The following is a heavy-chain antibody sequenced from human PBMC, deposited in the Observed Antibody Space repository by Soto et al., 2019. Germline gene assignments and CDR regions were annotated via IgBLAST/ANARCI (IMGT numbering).Heavy chain of an antibody. CDR1: GFNCNTYF. J-gene: IGHJ4*02. CDR2: IFPNGRDK. D-gene: IGHD1-26*01. V-gene: IGHV3-30*13. CDR3: GRDDEHGSNCDIAY. Sequence: QVQLVQSGGGVVQPGRSLRLSCAASGFNCNTYFMHWVRQAPGKGLEWVAMIFPNGRDKEYADSVKGRFTISRDNSNNWMYLQMDSLRPEDTALYYCGRDDEHGSNCDIAYWGQGALVTVSS.